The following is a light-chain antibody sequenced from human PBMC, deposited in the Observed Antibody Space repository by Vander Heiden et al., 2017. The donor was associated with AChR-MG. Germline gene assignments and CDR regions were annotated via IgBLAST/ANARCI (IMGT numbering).Light chain of an antibody. CDR2: DAA. CDR3: QQYNSYLWT. Sequence: DIQMTQSPSTLSASVGDRVTITCRASQRISSWLAWYQQKPWKAPKLLIYDAASLESGVPSRFSGSGSGTEFTLTISSLQPDDFATYYCQQYNSYLWTFGQGTKVEIK. J-gene: IGKJ1*01. V-gene: IGKV1-5*01. CDR1: QRISSW.